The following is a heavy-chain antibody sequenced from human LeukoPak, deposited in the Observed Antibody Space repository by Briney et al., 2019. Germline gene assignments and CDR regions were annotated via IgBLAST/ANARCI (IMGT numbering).Heavy chain of an antibody. CDR1: GFTFTDHY. CDR2: INAKRGHT. J-gene: IGHJ4*02. D-gene: IGHD3-9*01. Sequence: GASVKVSCKTSGFTFTDHYLHWVRQAPGQGLEWMGWINAKRGHTNYAQKFQDRVTMPRDTSISTFYIQLSSLTADDTAVYNCARDFDWGPDYWGQGTLVTVSS. V-gene: IGHV1-2*02. CDR3: ARDFDWGPDY.